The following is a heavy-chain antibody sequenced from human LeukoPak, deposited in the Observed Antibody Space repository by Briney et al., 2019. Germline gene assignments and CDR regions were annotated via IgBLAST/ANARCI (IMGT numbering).Heavy chain of an antibody. CDR1: GGTFSSYA. Sequence: ASVKVSCKASGGTFSSYAISWVRQAPGQGLEWMGWISAYNGNTNYAQKLQGRVTMTRDTSTSTAYMELRSLRSDDTAVYYCASNLLSGYDRHPVDYWGQGTLVTVSS. D-gene: IGHD5-12*01. J-gene: IGHJ4*02. CDR3: ASNLLSGYDRHPVDY. CDR2: ISAYNGNT. V-gene: IGHV1-18*01.